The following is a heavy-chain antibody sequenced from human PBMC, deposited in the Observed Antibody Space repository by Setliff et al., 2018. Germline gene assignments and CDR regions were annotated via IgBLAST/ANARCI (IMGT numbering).Heavy chain of an antibody. CDR2: VDWDDDK. J-gene: IGHJ4*02. Sequence: SGPTLVNPTQTLTLTCTYSGFSFGISGMRLSWIRQAPGEALEWLARVDWDDDKFYSTSLATRLTISKDTFKNQVILTMTNMDPADTATYFCARDSREYYFDYWGQGILVTSPQ. CDR3: ARDSREYYFDY. CDR1: GFSFGISGMR. D-gene: IGHD3-22*01. V-gene: IGHV2-70*04.